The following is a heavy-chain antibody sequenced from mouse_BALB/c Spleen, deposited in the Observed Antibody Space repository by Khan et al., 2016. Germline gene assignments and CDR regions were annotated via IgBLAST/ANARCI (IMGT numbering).Heavy chain of an antibody. CDR1: GFNIKDTY. Sequence: VQLQQSGAELVKPGASVKLSCTASGFNIKDTYMHWVKQRPEQGLEWIGRIDPANGNTKYDPKFQGKATITADTSSNTAYLQLSSLTSEDTAVYYCARHGNYDAMDYWGQGTSVTVSS. V-gene: IGHV14-3*02. J-gene: IGHJ4*01. CDR2: IDPANGNT. D-gene: IGHD2-1*01. CDR3: ARHGNYDAMDY.